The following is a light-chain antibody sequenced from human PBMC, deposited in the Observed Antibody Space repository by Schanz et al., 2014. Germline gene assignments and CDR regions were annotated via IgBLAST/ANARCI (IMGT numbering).Light chain of an antibody. V-gene: IGKV1-39*01. CDR3: QQSYSIPQT. CDR1: QSIGSS. Sequence: DIQMTQSPSSLSASVGDRVTITCRASQSIGSSLNWYQQKPGKAPQLLIYAASGLQSGVPSRFSGSGSGTDFTLVISSLQPEDFATYYCQQSYSIPQTFGQGTKVEI. CDR2: AAS. J-gene: IGKJ1*01.